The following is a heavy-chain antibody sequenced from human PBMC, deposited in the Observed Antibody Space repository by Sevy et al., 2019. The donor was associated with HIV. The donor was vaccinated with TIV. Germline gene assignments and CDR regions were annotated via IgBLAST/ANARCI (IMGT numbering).Heavy chain of an antibody. CDR3: ATNTDYGDSDY. V-gene: IGHV1-24*01. CDR2: FDTEDGET. Sequence: ASVKVSCKVSGYTLTELSMHWVRQAPGKGLEWMGSFDTEDGETLYGQKFQGRVTMTEDTSTDTAYMELSSLRSEDTAVYYSATNTDYGDSDYWGQGTLVTVSS. J-gene: IGHJ4*02. CDR1: GYTLTELS. D-gene: IGHD4-17*01.